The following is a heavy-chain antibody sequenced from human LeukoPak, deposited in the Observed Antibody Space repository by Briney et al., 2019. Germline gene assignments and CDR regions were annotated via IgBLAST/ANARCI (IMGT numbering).Heavy chain of an antibody. CDR3: VKNGWLDY. CDR2: ISTSGDST. CDR1: GFTFSDYD. V-gene: IGHV3-11*06. J-gene: IGHJ4*02. Sequence: GGSLRLSCSASGFTFSDYDMNWVRQAPGKGLEWVAYISTSGDSTKYADSVEGRFTISRDNVENSLYLLMNSLRVDGTAVYYCVKNGWLDYWGQGIVVTVSS. D-gene: IGHD6-19*01.